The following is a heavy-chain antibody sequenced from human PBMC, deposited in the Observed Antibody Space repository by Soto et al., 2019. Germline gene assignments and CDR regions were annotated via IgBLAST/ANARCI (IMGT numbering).Heavy chain of an antibody. CDR2: IYYSGST. J-gene: IGHJ4*02. Sequence: SETLSLTCTVSGGSISSYYWSWIRQPPGKGLEWIGYIYYSGSTNYNPSLKSRVTISVDTSKNQFSLKLSSVTAADTAVYYCARGGGDYEGHLTFVWGQGTLVTVSS. V-gene: IGHV4-59*01. CDR1: GGSISSYY. CDR3: ARGGGDYEGHLTFV. D-gene: IGHD4-17*01.